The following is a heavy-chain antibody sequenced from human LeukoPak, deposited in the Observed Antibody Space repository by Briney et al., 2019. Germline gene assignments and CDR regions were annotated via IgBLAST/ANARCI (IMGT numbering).Heavy chain of an antibody. CDR3: ANTYSSSWYRANGEIDY. CDR1: GFTFSSYA. V-gene: IGHV3-23*01. Sequence: PGGSLRLSCAASGFTFSSYAMTWVRQAPGKGLEWVSSISGSGDSTYYADSVKGRFTISRDNSKNTLSLQMNSLRAEDTAVYYCANTYSSSWYRANGEIDYWGQGTMVTVSS. J-gene: IGHJ4*02. CDR2: ISGSGDST. D-gene: IGHD6-13*01.